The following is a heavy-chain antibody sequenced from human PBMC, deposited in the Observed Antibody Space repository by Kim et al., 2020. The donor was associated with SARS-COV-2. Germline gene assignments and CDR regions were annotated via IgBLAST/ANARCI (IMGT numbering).Heavy chain of an antibody. CDR2: LHRGNNI. D-gene: IGHD6-19*01. Sequence: PGGSLRLSCAASGFSVTTTHMTWVRQSPGKGLEWVAGLHRGNNIYYADSVKGRFTISKDNSKNALYLQMDSLRVDDTAIYFCAKDRGKLSGWPVFHYWGQGTLVTVSS. J-gene: IGHJ4*02. CDR1: GFSVTTTH. V-gene: IGHV3-53*01. CDR3: AKDRGKLSGWPVFHY.